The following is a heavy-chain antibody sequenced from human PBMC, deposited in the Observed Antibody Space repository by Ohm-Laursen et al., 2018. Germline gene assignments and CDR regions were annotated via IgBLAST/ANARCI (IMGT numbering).Heavy chain of an antibody. Sequence: SLRLSCTAFGFTVSSNYMSWVRQAPGKGLEWVSVIYSGGSTYYADSVKGRFTISRDNSKNTLYLQMNSLRAEDTAVYYCARGLGYCSGGSCYHDAFDIWGQGTMVTVSS. CDR2: IYSGGST. CDR1: GFTVSSNY. J-gene: IGHJ3*02. D-gene: IGHD2-15*01. V-gene: IGHV3-66*01. CDR3: ARGLGYCSGGSCYHDAFDI.